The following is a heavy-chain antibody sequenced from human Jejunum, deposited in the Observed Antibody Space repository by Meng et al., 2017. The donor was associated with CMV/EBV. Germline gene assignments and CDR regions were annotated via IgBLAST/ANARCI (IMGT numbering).Heavy chain of an antibody. Sequence: QITLKESGPTLVKPXQTLTLTCTFSGFSLSSSAGGVGWIRQTPGKALEWLALIYWDDDKRYSPSLKSRLTITKDTSKNQVVLTMTNVDPVDTATYYCAHIEGGGNSPLFDYWGQGTLVTVSS. V-gene: IGHV2-5*02. CDR2: IYWDDDK. D-gene: IGHD4-23*01. CDR1: GFSLSSSAGG. CDR3: AHIEGGGNSPLFDY. J-gene: IGHJ4*02.